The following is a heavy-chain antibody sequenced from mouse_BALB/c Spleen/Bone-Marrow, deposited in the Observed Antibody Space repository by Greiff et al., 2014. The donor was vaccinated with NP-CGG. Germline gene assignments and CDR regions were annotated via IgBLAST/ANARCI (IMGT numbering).Heavy chain of an antibody. V-gene: IGHV14-3*02. CDR2: IDPANGST. J-gene: IGHJ2*01. Sequence: EVQLQQSGAELVKPGASVKLSCKASGFNINDTYMHWVKQRPEQGLEWIGRIDPANGSTKYDQKFQGRATLTADTSSNTAYLQLSILTAEATVVYYWARSDGSSPFDYWGQGTTLTVSA. D-gene: IGHD6-1*01. CDR3: ARSDGSSPFDY. CDR1: GFNINDTY.